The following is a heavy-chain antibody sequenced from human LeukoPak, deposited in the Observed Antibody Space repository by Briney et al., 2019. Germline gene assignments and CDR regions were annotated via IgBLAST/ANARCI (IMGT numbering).Heavy chain of an antibody. CDR3: VGGSGWLFDY. Sequence: QAGGSLRLSCAASGFTFSRYCMFCVREPPGKGREWVATIKKDGSEKDYVDSVKGRFTISRDNAENSLSLQMNSLRGDETAIYYCVGGSGWLFDYWGQGTLVTVSS. V-gene: IGHV3-7*01. J-gene: IGHJ4*02. CDR2: IKKDGSEK. CDR1: GFTFSRYC. D-gene: IGHD6-19*01.